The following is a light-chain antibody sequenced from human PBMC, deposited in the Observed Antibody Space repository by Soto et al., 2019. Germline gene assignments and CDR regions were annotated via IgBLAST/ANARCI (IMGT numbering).Light chain of an antibody. Sequence: EIVLTQSPGTLSLSPGERATLSCRASQSVSSSYLAWYQQKPGQAPRLLIYGASSRATGIPDRFSGSGSGTDFTLTISRLEPKDFAVYYCQQYGSSPRSITFGQGTRLEIK. CDR2: GAS. V-gene: IGKV3-20*01. CDR1: QSVSSSY. J-gene: IGKJ5*01. CDR3: QQYGSSPRSIT.